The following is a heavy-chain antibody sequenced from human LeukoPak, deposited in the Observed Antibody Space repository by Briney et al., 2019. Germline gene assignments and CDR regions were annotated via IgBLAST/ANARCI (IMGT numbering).Heavy chain of an antibody. D-gene: IGHD3-10*01. CDR1: GYSISSGYY. V-gene: IGHV4-38-2*02. CDR2: IYHSGRT. CDR3: ARHIYYGSGSYFGY. J-gene: IGHJ4*02. Sequence: SETLSLTCTVSGYSISSGYYWGWIRQPPGKGLEWIGSIYHSGRTFYNPSLKSRVTISVDTSKNQFSLKLSSVTAADTAVYYCARHIYYGSGSYFGYWGQGTLVTVSS.